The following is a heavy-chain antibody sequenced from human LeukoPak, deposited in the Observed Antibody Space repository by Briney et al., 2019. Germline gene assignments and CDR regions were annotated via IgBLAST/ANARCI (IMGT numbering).Heavy chain of an antibody. Sequence: PGGSLRLSCAASGFTFSDYYMSWIRQAPGKGLEWVSYISSSGSTIYYADSVKGRFTISRDNAKNSLYLQMNSLRAEDTAVYYCARTVPPYYYGSGSTNLPPFDYWGQGTLVTVSS. V-gene: IGHV3-11*01. CDR1: GFTFSDYY. CDR3: ARTVPPYYYGSGSTNLPPFDY. D-gene: IGHD3-10*01. J-gene: IGHJ4*02. CDR2: ISSSGSTI.